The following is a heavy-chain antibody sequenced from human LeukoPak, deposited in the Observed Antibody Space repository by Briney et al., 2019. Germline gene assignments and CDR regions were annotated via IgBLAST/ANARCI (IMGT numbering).Heavy chain of an antibody. CDR2: MYHSGDT. J-gene: IGHJ4*02. CDR3: ARLKATVSIHAYFDS. V-gene: IGHV4-38-2*02. CDR1: GYSISSGYY. D-gene: IGHD4-17*01. Sequence: SETLSLTCTVSGYSISSGYYWGWIRPPPGKGLEWIGHMYHSGDTYYNPSLKSRVAISVDTSENQFSLKLSSVTAADTAVYYCARLKATVSIHAYFDSWGQGTLVTVSS.